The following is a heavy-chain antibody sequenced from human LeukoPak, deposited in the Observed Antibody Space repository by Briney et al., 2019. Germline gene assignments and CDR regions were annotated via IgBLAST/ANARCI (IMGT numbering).Heavy chain of an antibody. J-gene: IGHJ6*03. D-gene: IGHD6-13*01. Sequence: PSETLSLTCTVSGGSISSSSYHWGWIRQPPGKGLEWIGSIYYSGSTYYNPSLKSRVTISVDTSKNQFSLKLSSVTAADTAVYYCARHSSSWELYYYYYYMDVWGKGTTVTVSS. CDR2: IYYSGST. V-gene: IGHV4-39*01. CDR3: ARHSSSWELYYYYYYMDV. CDR1: GGSISSSSYH.